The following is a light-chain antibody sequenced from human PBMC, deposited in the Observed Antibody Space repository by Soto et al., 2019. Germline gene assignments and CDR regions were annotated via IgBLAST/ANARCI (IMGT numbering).Light chain of an antibody. Sequence: QSDLTQPASVSGSPGQSITISCTGTSSDVGGYNYVSWYQQHPGKAPKPMISEVSNRPSGVSNRFSGSKSGNTASLTISGLQAEDEADYYCSSYTSSSTPYVFGTGTKVTVL. CDR3: SSYTSSSTPYV. CDR1: SSDVGGYNY. V-gene: IGLV2-14*01. J-gene: IGLJ1*01. CDR2: EVS.